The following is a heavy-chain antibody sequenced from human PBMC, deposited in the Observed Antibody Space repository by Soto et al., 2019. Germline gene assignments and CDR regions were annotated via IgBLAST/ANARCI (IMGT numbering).Heavy chain of an antibody. CDR3: ARCSLVVVPAPGFDP. V-gene: IGHV4-31*02. CDR1: GGSISSGGYY. CDR2: IYYSGTT. Sequence: LSLTCIVSGGSISSGGYYWSWIRQHPGKGLEWIGYIYYSGTTYYNPSLKSRVTISVDTSKNQFSLELGSVSAADTALYYCARCSLVVVPAPGFDPWGRGTLVTVSS. J-gene: IGHJ5*02. D-gene: IGHD2-2*01.